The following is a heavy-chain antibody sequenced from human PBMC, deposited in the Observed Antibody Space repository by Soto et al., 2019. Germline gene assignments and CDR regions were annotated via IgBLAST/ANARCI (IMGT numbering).Heavy chain of an antibody. CDR1: EFTFSNYA. V-gene: IGHV3-30-3*01. Sequence: RGPLTLSSTASEFTFSNYALNWVRQAPGEGLEWVTIISYHGTDTHYADSVKGRFTISRDNSKNTLYLQMDSLRVEDTAVYYCVRGNPPYCVGDCPPLYFDYRGQGALVTVSS. J-gene: IGHJ4*02. D-gene: IGHD2-21*02. CDR3: VRGNPPYCVGDCPPLYFDY. CDR2: ISYHGTDT.